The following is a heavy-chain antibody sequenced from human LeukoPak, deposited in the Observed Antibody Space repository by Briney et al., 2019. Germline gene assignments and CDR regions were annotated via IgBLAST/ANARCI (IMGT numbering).Heavy chain of an antibody. CDR3: AKDFCFYATGTYYPLGY. V-gene: IGHV3-9*01. CDR2: IRWCGGSI. D-gene: IGHD3-10*01. J-gene: IGHJ4*02. CDR1: GFNFVDYV. Sequence: GGSLRLSCASSGFNFVDYVMHWVRQVPGKGLEWVSGIRWCGGSISCADSVMGRFASSRGNANNSMFMEKNRLWVEETALYYCAKDFCFYATGTYYPLGYWGQGTLVTVSS.